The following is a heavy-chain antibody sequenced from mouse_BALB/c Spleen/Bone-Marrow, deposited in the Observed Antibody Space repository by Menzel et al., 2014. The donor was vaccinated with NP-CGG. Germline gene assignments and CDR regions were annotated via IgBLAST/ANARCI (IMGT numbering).Heavy chain of an antibody. CDR2: IDPSDSET. Sequence: LQESGAELVRPGASVKLSCKASGYTFTSYWMNWVKQRPGQGLEWIGMIDPSDSETHYNQMFKDKATLTVDKSSSTAYMQLSSRTSEDSAVYYCARGGPQDSSGTGAMDYLGQGTSVTVST. CDR1: GYTFTSYW. D-gene: IGHD3-2*01. J-gene: IGHJ4*01. V-gene: IGHV1-61*01. CDR3: ARGGPQDSSGTGAMDY.